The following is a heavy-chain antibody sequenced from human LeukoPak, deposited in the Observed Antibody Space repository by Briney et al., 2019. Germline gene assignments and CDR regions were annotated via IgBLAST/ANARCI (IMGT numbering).Heavy chain of an antibody. CDR2: ISYDGSNK. CDR3: ARGGIAVAGKLDY. V-gene: IGHV3-30*04. Sequence: ARGSLRLSCAASGFTFSSYAMHWVRQAPGKGLEWVAVISYDGSNKYYADSVKGRFTISRDNSKNTLYLQMNSLRAEDTAVYYCARGGIAVAGKLDYWGQGTLVTVSS. D-gene: IGHD6-19*01. CDR1: GFTFSSYA. J-gene: IGHJ4*02.